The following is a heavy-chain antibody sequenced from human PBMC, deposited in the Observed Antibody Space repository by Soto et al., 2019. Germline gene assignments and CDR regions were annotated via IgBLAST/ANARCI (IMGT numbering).Heavy chain of an antibody. CDR3: VRDGTKTLRDWFDP. CDR1: CASIIGYY. V-gene: IGHV4-4*07. CDR2: IYATGTT. J-gene: IGHJ5*02. D-gene: IGHD1-1*01. Sequence: SETLSLTCTFSCASIIGYYWSWIRKSAGKGLEWIGRIYATGTTDYNPSLRSRVMMSVDTSKKQFSLKLRSVTAADTAVYYCVRDGTKTLRDWFDPWGQGISVTVSS.